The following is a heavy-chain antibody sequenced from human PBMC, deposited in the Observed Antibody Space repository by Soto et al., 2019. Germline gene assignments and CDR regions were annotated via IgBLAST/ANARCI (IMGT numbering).Heavy chain of an antibody. CDR2: IIPIFGTA. Sequence: QVQLVQSGAEVKKPGSSVKVSCKASGGTFSSYAISWVRQAPGQGLEWMGGIIPIFGTANYAQKFQGRVTITADKSTSTAYMELSSLRSEDTAVYYCARIRRSTVTRGNWFDPWGQGTLVTVSS. CDR1: GGTFSSYA. CDR3: ARIRRSTVTRGNWFDP. V-gene: IGHV1-69*06. J-gene: IGHJ5*02. D-gene: IGHD4-17*01.